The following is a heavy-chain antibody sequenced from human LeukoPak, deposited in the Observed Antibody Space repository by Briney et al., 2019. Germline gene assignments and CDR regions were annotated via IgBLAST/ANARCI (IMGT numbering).Heavy chain of an antibody. CDR2: IHYSGST. D-gene: IGHD3-22*01. CDR3: ARGAYYYDSSGYRIFDY. Sequence: PSETLSLTCTVSGGSISSYYWSWIRQPPGKGLEWIGYIHYSGSTNYNPSLKSRVTISVDTSKNQFSLRLSSVTAADTAVYYCARGAYYYDSSGYRIFDYWGQGTLVTVSS. J-gene: IGHJ4*02. CDR1: GGSISSYY. V-gene: IGHV4-59*01.